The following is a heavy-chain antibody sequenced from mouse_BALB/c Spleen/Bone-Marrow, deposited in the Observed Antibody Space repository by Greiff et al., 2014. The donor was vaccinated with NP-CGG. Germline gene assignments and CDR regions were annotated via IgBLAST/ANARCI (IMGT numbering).Heavy chain of an antibody. CDR1: GYTFTDYN. J-gene: IGHJ4*01. CDR3: AIYYDGSGYAMDY. CDR2: INPNNGGT. V-gene: IGHV1-18*01. D-gene: IGHD1-1*01. Sequence: VQLQQSGPELVKPGASVKIPCKASGYTFTDYNMAWVKQSHGKSLEWIGDINPNNGGTIYNQKFKGRTTLTVDKSSSTAYMELRSLTSDDTAVYYCAIYYDGSGYAMDYWGQGTSVTVSS.